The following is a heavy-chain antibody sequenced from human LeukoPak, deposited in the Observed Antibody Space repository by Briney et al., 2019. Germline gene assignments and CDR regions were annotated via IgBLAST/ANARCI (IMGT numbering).Heavy chain of an antibody. CDR3: AREYSSSWYYYYYYMDV. CDR2: ISAYNGNT. Sequence: GASVKVSCKASGYTFTSYGISWVRQAPGQGLEWMRWISAYNGNTNYAQKLQGRVTMTTDTSTSTAYMELRSLRSDDTAVYYCAREYSSSWYYYYYYMDVWGKGTTVTVSS. D-gene: IGHD6-13*01. V-gene: IGHV1-18*01. J-gene: IGHJ6*03. CDR1: GYTFTSYG.